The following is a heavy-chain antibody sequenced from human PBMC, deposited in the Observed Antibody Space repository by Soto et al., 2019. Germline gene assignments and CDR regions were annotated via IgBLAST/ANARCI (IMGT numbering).Heavy chain of an antibody. CDR1: GYTLTELS. J-gene: IGHJ6*02. D-gene: IGHD6-13*01. V-gene: IGHV1-24*01. CDR3: ATGAGIAAAGRHYYYYGMDV. CDR2: FDPEDGET. Sequence: ASVKVSCKVSGYTLTELSMHWVRQAPGKGLEWMGGFDPEDGETIYAQKFQGRATMTEDTSTDTAYMEPSSLRSEDTAVYYCATGAGIAAAGRHYYYYGMDVWGQGTTVTVSS.